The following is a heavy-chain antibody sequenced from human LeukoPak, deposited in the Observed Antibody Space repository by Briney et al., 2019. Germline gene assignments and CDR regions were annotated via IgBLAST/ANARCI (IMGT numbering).Heavy chain of an antibody. D-gene: IGHD3-10*01. Sequence: SPGGSLRLSCAASGFTFSNAWMNWVRQAPGKGLEWVSSIATSSDYIYYAGSLKGRFTISRDNAKNSLYLHMNSLRPDDTAVYYCARGRSITILRGVAISDGFDIWGQGTKVTVS. J-gene: IGHJ3*02. CDR3: ARGRSITILRGVAISDGFDI. CDR2: IATSSDYI. V-gene: IGHV3-21*06. CDR1: GFTFSNAW.